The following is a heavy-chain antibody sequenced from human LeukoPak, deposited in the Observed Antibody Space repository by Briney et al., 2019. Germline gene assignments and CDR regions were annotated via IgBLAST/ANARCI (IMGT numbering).Heavy chain of an antibody. V-gene: IGHV4-4*02. J-gene: IGHJ3*02. CDR1: GGSISSSNW. Sequence: ASGTLSLTCAVSGGSISSSNWWSWVRQPPGKGLEWIGEIYHSGSTNYNPSFKSRVTISVDTSKNQFSLRLSSVTAADTAVYYCAKPVAGTRNAFDIWGQGTMVTVSS. CDR3: AKPVAGTRNAFDI. D-gene: IGHD6-19*01. CDR2: IYHSGST.